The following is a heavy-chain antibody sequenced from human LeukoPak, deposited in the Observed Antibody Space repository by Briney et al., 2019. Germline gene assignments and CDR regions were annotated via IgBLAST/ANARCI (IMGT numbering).Heavy chain of an antibody. CDR1: GGSISSSSYY. CDR2: IYYSGST. CDR3: AREGAVFRLESFNDY. J-gene: IGHJ4*02. Sequence: SETLSLTCTVSGGSISSSSYYWGCIRQPPGRGLECIGSIYYSGSTYYNPSLKSRVTISVDTFKNQFSLKLSSVTAADTAVYYCAREGAVFRLESFNDYWGQGTLVTVSS. D-gene: IGHD3-3*01. V-gene: IGHV4-39*02.